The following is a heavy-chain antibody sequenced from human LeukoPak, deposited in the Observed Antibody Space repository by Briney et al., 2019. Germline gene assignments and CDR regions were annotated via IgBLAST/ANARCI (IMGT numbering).Heavy chain of an antibody. J-gene: IGHJ3*02. D-gene: IGHD3-10*01. CDR3: ARAMYGSGSYYDAFDI. CDR2: ISSSSSYI. Sequence: GGSLRLSCAASGFTLSSYSMNWVRQAPGKGLEWVSSISSSSSYIHYTDSVKGRFTISRDNTKKSLYLQMNSLRAEDTAVYYCARAMYGSGSYYDAFDIWGQGTMVTVSS. V-gene: IGHV3-21*01. CDR1: GFTLSSYS.